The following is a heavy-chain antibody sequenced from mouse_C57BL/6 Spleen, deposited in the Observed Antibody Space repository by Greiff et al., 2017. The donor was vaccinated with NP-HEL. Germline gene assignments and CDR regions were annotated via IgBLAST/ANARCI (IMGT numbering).Heavy chain of an antibody. CDR2: INYDGSST. V-gene: IGHV5-16*01. CDR3: ARDLGLRQRGFAY. J-gene: IGHJ3*01. D-gene: IGHD2-4*01. CDR1: GFTFSDYY. Sequence: EVMLVESEGGLVQPGRSMKLSCTASGFTFSDYYMAWVRQVPEKGLEWVANINYDGSSTYYLDSLKSRFIISRDNAKNILYLQMSSLKSEDTATYYCARDLGLRQRGFAYWGQGTLVTVSA.